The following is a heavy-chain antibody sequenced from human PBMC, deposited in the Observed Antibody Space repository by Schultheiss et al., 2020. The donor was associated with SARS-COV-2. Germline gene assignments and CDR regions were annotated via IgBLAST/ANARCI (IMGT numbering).Heavy chain of an antibody. J-gene: IGHJ4*02. CDR2: ISYDGSNK. CDR3: ASINYDILTGYYPNGDY. CDR1: GFTFSSYG. D-gene: IGHD3-9*01. V-gene: IGHV3-30*03. Sequence: GGSLRLSCAASGFTFSSYGMHWVRQAPGKGLEWVAVISYDGSNKYYADSVKGRFTISRDNSKNTLYLQMNSLRAEDTAVYYCASINYDILTGYYPNGDYWGQGTLVTVSS.